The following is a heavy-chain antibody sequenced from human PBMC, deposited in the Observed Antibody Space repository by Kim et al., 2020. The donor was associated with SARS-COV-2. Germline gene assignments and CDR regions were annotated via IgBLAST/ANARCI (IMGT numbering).Heavy chain of an antibody. CDR2: IKSKTDGGTT. CDR3: TTDPPKGKLETRLVDY. V-gene: IGHV3-15*01. Sequence: GGSLRLSCAASGFTFSNAWMSWVRQAPGKGLEWVGRIKSKTDGGTTDYAAPVKGRFTISRDDSKNTLYLQMNSLKTEDTAVYYCTTDPPKGKLETRLVDYWGQGTLVTVSS. D-gene: IGHD1-1*01. J-gene: IGHJ4*02. CDR1: GFTFSNAW.